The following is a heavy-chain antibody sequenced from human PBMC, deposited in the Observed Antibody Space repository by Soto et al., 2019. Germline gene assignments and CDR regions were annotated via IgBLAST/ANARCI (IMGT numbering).Heavy chain of an antibody. Sequence: GGSLRLSCAASGFAFSTYSMNWVRQAPGKGLEWVSSISRGGSHIYYADSVKGRFTISRDNAKNSLYLQMNSLRAEDTAVYYCARALPFGRAATGTSYYYYYMDVWGKGTTVTVSS. CDR2: ISRGGSHI. J-gene: IGHJ6*03. CDR3: ARALPFGRAATGTSYYYYYMDV. V-gene: IGHV3-21*01. D-gene: IGHD6-13*01. CDR1: GFAFSTYS.